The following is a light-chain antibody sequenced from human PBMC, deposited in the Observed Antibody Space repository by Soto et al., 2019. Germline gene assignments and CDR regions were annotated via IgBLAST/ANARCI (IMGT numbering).Light chain of an antibody. Sequence: DVQMTQSPSSVSASVGDRVTITCRASQSISSWLAWYQQKPGKAPKLLIYDASSLESGVPSRFSGSGSGTEFTLTISSLQPDDFATYYCQQYNSYSETFGQGTKLEIK. CDR2: DAS. CDR3: QQYNSYSET. V-gene: IGKV1-5*01. CDR1: QSISSW. J-gene: IGKJ2*01.